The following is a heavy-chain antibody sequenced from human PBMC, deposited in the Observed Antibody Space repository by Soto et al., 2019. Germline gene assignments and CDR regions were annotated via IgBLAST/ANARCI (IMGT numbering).Heavy chain of an antibody. Sequence: GGSLRLSCTSSELTFRSYGMHWVRQAPGKGLEWVAVISYDGSNKYYADSVKGRFTISRDNSKNTLYLQMNSLRAEDTAVYDCSKTLGDYGGNRGVFEYWGQGTLVTVSS. CDR1: ELTFRSYG. CDR3: SKTLGDYGGNRGVFEY. CDR2: ISYDGSNK. D-gene: IGHD4-17*01. V-gene: IGHV3-30*18. J-gene: IGHJ4*02.